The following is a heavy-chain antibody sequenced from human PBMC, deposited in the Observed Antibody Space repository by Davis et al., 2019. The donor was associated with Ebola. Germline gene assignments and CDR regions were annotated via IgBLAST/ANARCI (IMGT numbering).Heavy chain of an antibody. CDR2: ISYSGTA. Sequence: SQTLSLTCAVSGGSINNPALLWGWVRQPPGKGLECIGTISYSGTAYYNPSLKSRVTISVDTTPNQFSLKLTSVTAADTAIYFCTSLDPGLYDNDGYFYEGIVFGGWGQGTLVTVSS. CDR1: GGSINNPALL. D-gene: IGHD3-22*01. V-gene: IGHV4-39*01. CDR3: TSLDPGLYDNDGYFYEGIVFGG. J-gene: IGHJ4*02.